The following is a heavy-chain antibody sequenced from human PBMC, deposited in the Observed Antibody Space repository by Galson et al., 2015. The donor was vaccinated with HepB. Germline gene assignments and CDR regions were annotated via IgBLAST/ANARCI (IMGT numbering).Heavy chain of an antibody. D-gene: IGHD3-22*01. Sequence: QSGAEVTKPGESLKISCKGSGYRFPSYWIGWVRQMPGKGLEWMGIIYPADSDTRYSPSFQGQVTISADKSISTAYLQWSSLKASDTAMYYCARQYDSSGYYEFDHWGQGTLVTVSS. J-gene: IGHJ4*02. CDR2: IYPADSDT. V-gene: IGHV5-51*01. CDR3: ARQYDSSGYYEFDH. CDR1: GYRFPSYW.